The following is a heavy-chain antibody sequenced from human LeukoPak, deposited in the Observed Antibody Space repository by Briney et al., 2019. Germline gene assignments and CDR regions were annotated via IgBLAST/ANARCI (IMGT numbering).Heavy chain of an antibody. Sequence: GGSLRLSCEASGFTFSSYGMHWVRQAPGKGLEWVAVISYDGSNKYYADSVKGRFTISRDNSKNTLYLQMNSLRAEDTAVYYCAKGQMGPYYFDYWGQGTLVTVSS. D-gene: IGHD2-8*01. CDR2: ISYDGSNK. J-gene: IGHJ4*02. CDR1: GFTFSSYG. CDR3: AKGQMGPYYFDY. V-gene: IGHV3-30*18.